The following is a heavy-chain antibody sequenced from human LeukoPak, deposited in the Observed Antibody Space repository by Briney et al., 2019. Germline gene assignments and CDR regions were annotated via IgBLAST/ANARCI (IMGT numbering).Heavy chain of an antibody. CDR2: IYTSGST. CDR1: GGSISSDTYY. J-gene: IGHJ4*02. D-gene: IGHD5-24*01. V-gene: IGHV4-61*02. CDR3: ARGVATINFDY. Sequence: SQTLSLTCTVSGGSISSDTYYWSWIPQPAGKGLEWIGRIYTSGSTNYNPSLKSRVTISLDTSKNQFSLKLNSVTAADTAVYYCARGVATINFDYWGQGTLVTVSS.